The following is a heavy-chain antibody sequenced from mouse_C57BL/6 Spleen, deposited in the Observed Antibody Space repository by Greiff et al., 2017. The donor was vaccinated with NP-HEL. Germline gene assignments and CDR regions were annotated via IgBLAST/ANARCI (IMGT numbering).Heavy chain of an antibody. CDR3: ASGIPTLYDYGHYFDY. J-gene: IGHJ2*01. D-gene: IGHD2-4*01. Sequence: EVQLQQSGPELVKPGASVKMSCKASGYTFTDYNMHWVKQSHGKSLEWIGYINPNNGGTSYNQKFKGKATLTVNKSSSTAYMELRSLTSEDSAVYYCASGIPTLYDYGHYFDYWGQGTTLTVSS. V-gene: IGHV1-22*01. CDR1: GYTFTDYN. CDR2: INPNNGGT.